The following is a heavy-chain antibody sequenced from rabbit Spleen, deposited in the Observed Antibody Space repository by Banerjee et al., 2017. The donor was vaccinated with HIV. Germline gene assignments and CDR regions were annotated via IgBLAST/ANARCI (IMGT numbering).Heavy chain of an antibody. J-gene: IGHJ2*01. CDR3: ARNYVNAFDP. D-gene: IGHD1-1*01. V-gene: IGHV1S40*01. Sequence: QSLEESGGDLVKPGASLTLTCTASGVSFSSSSYMCWVRQAPGKGLEWIACIDTSDGDTDYANWPKGRFTISKASSTTVTLKMTSLTDADTATYFCARNYVNAFDPWGPGTLVTVS. CDR2: IDTSDGDT. CDR1: GVSFSSSSY.